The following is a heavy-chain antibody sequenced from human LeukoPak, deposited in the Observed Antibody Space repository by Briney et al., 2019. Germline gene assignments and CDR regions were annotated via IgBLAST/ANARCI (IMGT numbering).Heavy chain of an antibody. D-gene: IGHD3-10*01. CDR1: GFTFSSYA. J-gene: IGHJ6*03. CDR3: AKVRGVNYYYYYMDV. Sequence: PGGSLRLSCAASGFTFSSYAMSWVRQAPGKGLEWVSAISGSGGSTYYADSVKGRFTISRDNSKNTLYLQMNSLRAEDTAVYYCAKVRGVNYYYYYMDVWGKGTTVTVSS. V-gene: IGHV3-23*01. CDR2: ISGSGGST.